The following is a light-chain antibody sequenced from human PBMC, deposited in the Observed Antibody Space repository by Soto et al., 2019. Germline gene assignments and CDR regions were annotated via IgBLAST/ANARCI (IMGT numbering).Light chain of an antibody. Sequence: ETELTQSTATLSFSLLERVTLYCRASESVSTFLAWYQQKPGQAPRLLIYEASSRATGIPARFSGGGSGTVFTLTISRLEPEDFAVYYCQQRSNWPWTFGQGTKVDIK. V-gene: IGKV3-11*01. J-gene: IGKJ1*01. CDR3: QQRSNWPWT. CDR2: EAS. CDR1: ESVSTF.